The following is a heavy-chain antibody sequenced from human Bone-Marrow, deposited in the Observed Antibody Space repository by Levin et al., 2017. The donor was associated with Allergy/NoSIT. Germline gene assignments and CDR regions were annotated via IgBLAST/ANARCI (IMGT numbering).Heavy chain of an antibody. D-gene: IGHD2-8*01. V-gene: IGHV3-15*07. CDR1: GFTLKNAW. Sequence: ETLSLTCAASGFTLKNAWINWVRQAPGKGLEWVGRFKGKTDGGTADYAAPVKGRFTISRDDSKNMLYLQMNSLKTEDTAVYYCSTVRYCTSGVCYARYCYYYGMDVWGQGTTVTVSS. CDR3: STVRYCTSGVCYARYCYYYGMDV. CDR2: FKGKTDGGTA. J-gene: IGHJ6*02.